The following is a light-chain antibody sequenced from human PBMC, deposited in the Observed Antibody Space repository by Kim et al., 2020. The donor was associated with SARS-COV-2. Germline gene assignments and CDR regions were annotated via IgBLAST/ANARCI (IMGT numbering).Light chain of an antibody. V-gene: IGLV3-25*03. Sequence: VSPGQPARIICSGDALPKQYAYWFQQRSGQAPRLVMFKDSERPSGIPERFSGSGSGTTVTLTISGVQPEDEADYYCQTADSSGTWVFGGGTQLTVL. CDR3: QTADSSGTWV. CDR2: KDS. J-gene: IGLJ3*02. CDR1: ALPKQY.